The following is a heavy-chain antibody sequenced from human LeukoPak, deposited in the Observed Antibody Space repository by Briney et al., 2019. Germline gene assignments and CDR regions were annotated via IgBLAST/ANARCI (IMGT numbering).Heavy chain of an antibody. Sequence: GEPLKISCEGSGYSFSNYWIGWVRQMPGKGLEWMGIIYPGDYETRYSPSFPRLVTISVDKSISTACLQWSSLKASDTAMYYCAIPPGYCGNDCSFDHWGQGTLVTVSS. CDR3: AIPPGYCGNDCSFDH. D-gene: IGHD2-21*02. V-gene: IGHV5-51*01. CDR1: GYSFSNYW. J-gene: IGHJ4*02. CDR2: IYPGDYET.